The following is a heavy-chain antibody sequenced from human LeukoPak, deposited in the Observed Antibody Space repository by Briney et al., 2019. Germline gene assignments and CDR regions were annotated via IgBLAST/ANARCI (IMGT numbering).Heavy chain of an antibody. CDR3: ARAGSTNSWFDP. CDR2: ISSWSSFK. D-gene: IGHD2-2*01. J-gene: IGHJ5*02. CDR1: GFAFDTYS. Sequence: GGSLRLSCAASGFAFDTYSMTWVRQAPGKGLEWVASISSWSSFKYTADSVTDRSTISRHNAKSSLYLQMNSLRAEDTAVYYCARAGSTNSWFDPWGQGTLVIVSS. V-gene: IGHV3-21*01.